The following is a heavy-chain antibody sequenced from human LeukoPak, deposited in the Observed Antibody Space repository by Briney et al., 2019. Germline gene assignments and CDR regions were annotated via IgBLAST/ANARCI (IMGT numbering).Heavy chain of an antibody. CDR2: IYYSGST. Sequence: SETLSLTCTVSGGSISSGDYYWSWIRQPPGKGLEWVGYIYYSGSTNYNPSLKSRVTISVDTSKNQFSLKLSSVTAADTAVYYCARGDPYSSSWYFDPWGQGTLVTVSS. CDR3: ARGDPYSSSWYFDP. CDR1: GGSISSGDYY. V-gene: IGHV4-61*08. D-gene: IGHD6-13*01. J-gene: IGHJ5*02.